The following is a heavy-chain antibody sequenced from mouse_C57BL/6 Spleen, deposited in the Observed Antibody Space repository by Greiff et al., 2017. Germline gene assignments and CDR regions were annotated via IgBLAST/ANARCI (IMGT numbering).Heavy chain of an antibody. D-gene: IGHD1-1*01. J-gene: IGHJ1*03. Sequence: QVQLQQSGAELVKPGASVTLSCKASGYTFTEYTIHWVKQRSGQGLEWIGWFYPGSGSIKYNEKFKDKATLTEDKSSSTVYMKLSRLTSEDSAVYICERRGRVYYVNSYGYFDVWGTGTTVTVSS. CDR2: FYPGSGSI. V-gene: IGHV1-62-2*01. CDR1: GYTFTEYT. CDR3: ERRGRVYYVNSYGYFDV.